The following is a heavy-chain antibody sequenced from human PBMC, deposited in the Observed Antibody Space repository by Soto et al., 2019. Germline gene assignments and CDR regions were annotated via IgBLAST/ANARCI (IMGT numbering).Heavy chain of an antibody. V-gene: IGHV5-10-1*01. CDR2: IDPSDSYT. Sequence: GEPLKIYCKGSGYSLTSYWISWVRQMPGKGLEWMGRIDPSDSYTNYSPSFQGHVTISADKSISTAYLQWSSLKASDAAMYYCARHYGGILDYYYGMDVWRQRTTVTVSS. J-gene: IGHJ6*02. CDR3: ARHYGGILDYYYGMDV. D-gene: IGHD3-16*01. CDR1: GYSLTSYW.